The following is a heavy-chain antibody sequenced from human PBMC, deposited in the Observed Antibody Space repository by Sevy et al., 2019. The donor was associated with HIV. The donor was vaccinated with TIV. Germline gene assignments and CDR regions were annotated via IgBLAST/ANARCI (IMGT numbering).Heavy chain of an antibody. Sequence: ASVKVSCKVFGYTFTSHGIIWVRQAPGQGLEWMGWISAYSGDTKYAQNLQGRVTMTTDTSTSTAYMELRILRSDDTAFYFCARAGAFYYDTSGFSNYWGQGTLVTVSS. D-gene: IGHD3-22*01. CDR2: ISAYSGDT. V-gene: IGHV1-18*04. CDR3: ARAGAFYYDTSGFSNY. CDR1: GYTFTSHG. J-gene: IGHJ4*02.